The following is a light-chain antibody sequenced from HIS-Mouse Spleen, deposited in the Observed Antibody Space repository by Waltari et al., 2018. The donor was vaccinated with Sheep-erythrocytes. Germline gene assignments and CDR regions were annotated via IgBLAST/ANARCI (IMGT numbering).Light chain of an antibody. J-gene: IGKJ4*01. CDR3: HQSYSTPPLT. V-gene: IGKV1-39*01. CDR1: LSISSY. Sequence: DIQMTQSPPSLSASVGDRVTITCRASLSISSYFNRYKQKPRKAPNLLIYAAPSLQSGVPSRFSGSGSGTAFTLTISSLQPEDVATYYCHQSYSTPPLTFGGGTKVEIK. CDR2: AAP.